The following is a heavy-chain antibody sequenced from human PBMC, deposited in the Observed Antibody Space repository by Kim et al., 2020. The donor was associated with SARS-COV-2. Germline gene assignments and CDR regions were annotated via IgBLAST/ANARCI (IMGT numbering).Heavy chain of an antibody. CDR2: ISGSGGST. D-gene: IGHD3-10*01. CDR3: AKSRRRISNYYGSGSQDYGMDV. V-gene: IGHV3-23*01. J-gene: IGHJ6*02. CDR1: GFTFSSYA. Sequence: GGSLRLSCAASGFTFSSYAMSWVRQAPGKGLEWVSAISGSGGSTYYADSVKGRFTISRDNSKNTLYLQMNSLRAEDTAVYYCAKSRRRISNYYGSGSQDYGMDVWGQGTTVTVSS.